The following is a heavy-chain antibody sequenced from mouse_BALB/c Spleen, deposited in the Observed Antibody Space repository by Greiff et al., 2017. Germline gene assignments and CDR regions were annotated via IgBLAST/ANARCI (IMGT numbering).Heavy chain of an antibody. V-gene: IGHV3-6*02. D-gene: IGHD2-3*01. Sequence: EVKLQESGPGLVKPSQSLSLTCSVTGYSITSGYYWNWIRQFPGNKLEWMGYISYDGSNNYNPSLKNRISITRDTSKNQFFLKLNSVTTEDTATYYCARDRDGYWYFDVWGAGTTVTVSS. CDR3: ARDRDGYWYFDV. CDR1: GYSITSGYY. CDR2: ISYDGSN. J-gene: IGHJ1*01.